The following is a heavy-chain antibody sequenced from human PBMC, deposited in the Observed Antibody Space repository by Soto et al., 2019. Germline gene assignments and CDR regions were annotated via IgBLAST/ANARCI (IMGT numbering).Heavy chain of an antibody. D-gene: IGHD6-19*01. CDR2: INPSGGST. CDR1: GYTFTSYY. V-gene: IGHV1-46*01. CDR3: AAPMQWLVWPSYYYYGMDV. J-gene: IGHJ6*02. Sequence: GASVKVSCKASGYTFTSYYMHWVRQAPGQGLEWMGIINPSGGSTSYAQKFQGRVTMTRDTSTSTVYMELSSLRSEDTAVYYCAAPMQWLVWPSYYYYGMDVWGQGTTVTVSS.